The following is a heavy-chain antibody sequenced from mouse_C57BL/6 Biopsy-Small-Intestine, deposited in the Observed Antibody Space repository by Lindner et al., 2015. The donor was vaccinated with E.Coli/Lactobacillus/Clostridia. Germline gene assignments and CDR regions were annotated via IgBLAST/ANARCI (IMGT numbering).Heavy chain of an antibody. Sequence: VQLQESGAELVRPGASVKLSCTASGFNIKDDYMHWVKQRPEQGLEWIGWIDPENGDTEYASKFQGKATITADTSSNTAYLQLSSLTSEDTAVYYCNGNYEAWFAYWGQGTLVTVSA. V-gene: IGHV14-4*01. CDR3: NGNYEAWFAY. D-gene: IGHD2-1*01. J-gene: IGHJ3*01. CDR1: GFNIKDDY. CDR2: IDPENGDT.